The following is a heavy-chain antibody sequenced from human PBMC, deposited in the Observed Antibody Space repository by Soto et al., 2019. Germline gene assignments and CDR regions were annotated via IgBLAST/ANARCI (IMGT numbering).Heavy chain of an antibody. D-gene: IGHD5-12*01. CDR3: ARGCYSGYDFDY. CDR1: GFTFSSYG. Sequence: QVQLVESGGGVVQPGRSLRLSCAASGFTFSSYGMHWVRQAPGKGLEWVAGIWYDGSNKYYADSVKGRFTISRANSKNTLYLQMNSLRAEDTAVYYCARGCYSGYDFDYWGQGTLVTVSS. J-gene: IGHJ4*02. CDR2: IWYDGSNK. V-gene: IGHV3-33*01.